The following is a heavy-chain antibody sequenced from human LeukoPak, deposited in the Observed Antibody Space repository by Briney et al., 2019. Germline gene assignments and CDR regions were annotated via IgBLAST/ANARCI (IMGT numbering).Heavy chain of an antibody. V-gene: IGHV1-8*03. Sequence: GASVKVSCKASGYTFTSYDINWVRQATGQGLEWMGWANPNSGNTGYAQKFQGRVTITRNTSKSTAYMELSSLRSEDTAVYYCARALAMVRGVLPGDYYMDVWGKGTTVTVSS. CDR1: GYTFTSYD. CDR3: ARALAMVRGVLPGDYYMDV. D-gene: IGHD3-10*01. J-gene: IGHJ6*03. CDR2: ANPNSGNT.